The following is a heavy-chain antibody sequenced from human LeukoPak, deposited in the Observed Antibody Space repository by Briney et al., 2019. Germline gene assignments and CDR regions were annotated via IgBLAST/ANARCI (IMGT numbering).Heavy chain of an antibody. CDR2: IYYSGST. CDR1: GGSISTYY. D-gene: IGHD5-12*01. J-gene: IGHJ3*02. Sequence: SETLSLTCTVSGGSISTYYWTWIRQPPGKGLEWIGYIYYSGSTNYNPSLNSRVTISVDTSKNQFSLKLSSVTAADTAVYYCARVYGSGYDFRGAFDIWGQGTMVTVSS. CDR3: ARVYGSGYDFRGAFDI. V-gene: IGHV4-59*01.